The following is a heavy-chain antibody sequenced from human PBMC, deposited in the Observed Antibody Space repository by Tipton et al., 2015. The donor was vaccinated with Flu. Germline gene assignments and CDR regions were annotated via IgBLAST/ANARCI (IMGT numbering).Heavy chain of an antibody. Sequence: LRLSCTVSGASISSGTYYWSWYRQPAGKGLEWIGRFHTSGTTYYNPSLKSRVTISVDTSTNQFSLKLTSVTAADTAVYFCTRDSYGDYLDGAPGYWGQGTLVTVSS. D-gene: IGHD4-17*01. CDR2: FHTSGTT. CDR1: GASISSGTYY. J-gene: IGHJ4*02. CDR3: TRDSYGDYLDGAPGY. V-gene: IGHV4-61*02.